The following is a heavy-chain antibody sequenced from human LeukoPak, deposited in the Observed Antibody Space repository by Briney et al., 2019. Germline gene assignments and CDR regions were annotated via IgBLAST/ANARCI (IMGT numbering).Heavy chain of an antibody. J-gene: IGHJ5*02. CDR2: ISGSGGST. CDR1: GLTFSTYA. CDR3: AKDQFSSGLNWFDP. Sequence: GGSLRLSCAAPGLTFSTYAMGWFRQAPGKGLEWVSAISGSGGSTYYADSVKGRFTISRDNSKNTLYLQMNSLRAEDTAVYYCAKDQFSSGLNWFDPWGQGTLVTVSS. D-gene: IGHD6-19*01. V-gene: IGHV3-23*01.